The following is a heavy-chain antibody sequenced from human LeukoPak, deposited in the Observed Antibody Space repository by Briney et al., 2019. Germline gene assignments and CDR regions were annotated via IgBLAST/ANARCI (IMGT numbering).Heavy chain of an antibody. D-gene: IGHD2/OR15-2a*01. J-gene: IGHJ4*02. CDR3: ARGGLYYYFDY. V-gene: IGHV4-34*01. CDR1: GGSFSGYY. CDR2: ISHSGST. Sequence: SETLSLTCAVYGGSFSGYYWNWIRQPPGKGLEWIGEISHSGSTKYNPSLKSRVTISVDTSKNQFSLKLSSVTAADTAVYYCARGGLYYYFDYWGQGTLVTVSS.